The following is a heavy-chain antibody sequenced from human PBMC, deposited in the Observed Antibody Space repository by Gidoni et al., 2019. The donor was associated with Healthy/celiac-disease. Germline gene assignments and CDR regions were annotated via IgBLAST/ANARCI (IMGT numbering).Heavy chain of an antibody. CDR1: GFPFADYA. J-gene: IGHJ4*02. D-gene: IGHD6-13*01. V-gene: IGHV3-9*01. CDR3: AKDMRPSSSCIDY. CDR2: ISWNSGSI. Sequence: EVQLVESGGDLERPAGSLGVACAAAGFPFADYAMHWVRHAPGKGLEWVSGISWNSGSIGYADAVKGRFTISRDNAKNSLYLQMNSLRAEDTALYYCAKDMRPSSSCIDYWGQGTLVTVSS.